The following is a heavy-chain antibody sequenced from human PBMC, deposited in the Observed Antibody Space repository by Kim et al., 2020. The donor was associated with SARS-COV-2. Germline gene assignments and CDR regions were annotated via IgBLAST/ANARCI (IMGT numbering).Heavy chain of an antibody. CDR2: ISGSGGST. Sequence: GGSLRLSCAASGFTFSSYAMSWVRQAPGKGLEWVSAISGSGGSTYYADSVKGRFTISRDNSKNTLYLQMNSLRAEDTAVYYCAKDHGYSYAGNWFDPWGQGTLVTVSS. J-gene: IGHJ5*02. D-gene: IGHD5-18*01. CDR1: GFTFSSYA. CDR3: AKDHGYSYAGNWFDP. V-gene: IGHV3-23*01.